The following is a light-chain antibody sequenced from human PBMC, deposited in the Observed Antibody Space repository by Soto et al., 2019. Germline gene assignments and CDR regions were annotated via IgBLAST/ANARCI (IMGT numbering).Light chain of an antibody. Sequence: DIVLRQSPGPLSLSPGERTTLSCRASQSLSNTYLAWYQQKPGQAPRLLIYGASSRATGIPGRFSGSGSGTDFTLTISRLEPEDFAVYYCQQYGTSRAFGQGSKVDIK. J-gene: IGKJ1*01. CDR3: QQYGTSRA. V-gene: IGKV3-20*01. CDR2: GAS. CDR1: QSLSNTY.